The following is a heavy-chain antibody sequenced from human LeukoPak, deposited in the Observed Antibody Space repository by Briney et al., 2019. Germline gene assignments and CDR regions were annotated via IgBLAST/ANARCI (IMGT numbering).Heavy chain of an antibody. CDR1: GGSISSHY. Sequence: PSETLSLTCTVSGGSISSHYWSWIRQPPGKGLEWIAYIFYSGSTNYNPSLKSRVTISVDTSKNQFSLKLSSVTAADTAVYYCARGPTYYDILTGYYGMAGYFDYWGQGTLVTVSS. J-gene: IGHJ4*02. V-gene: IGHV4-59*11. D-gene: IGHD3-9*01. CDR3: ARGPTYYDILTGYYGMAGYFDY. CDR2: IFYSGST.